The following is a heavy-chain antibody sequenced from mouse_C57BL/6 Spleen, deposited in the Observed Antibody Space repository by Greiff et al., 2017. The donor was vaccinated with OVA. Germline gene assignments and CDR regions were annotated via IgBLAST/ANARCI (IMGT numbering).Heavy chain of an antibody. CDR2: IYPGSGNT. D-gene: IGHD3-1*01. V-gene: IGHV1-66*01. CDR3: ARSGTAQGPWFAY. CDR1: GYSFTSYY. J-gene: IGHJ3*01. Sequence: QVQLKESGPELVKPGASVKISCKASGYSFTSYYIHWVKQRPGQGLEWIGWIYPGSGNTKYNEKFKGKATLTADTSSSTAYMQLSSLTSEDSAVYYCARSGTAQGPWFAYWGQGTLVTVSA.